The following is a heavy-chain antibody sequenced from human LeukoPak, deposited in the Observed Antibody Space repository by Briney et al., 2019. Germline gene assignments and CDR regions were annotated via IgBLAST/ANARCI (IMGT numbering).Heavy chain of an antibody. J-gene: IGHJ3*02. V-gene: IGHV3-9*03. D-gene: IGHD6-19*01. Sequence: GGSLRLSCAASGFTFDDYAMHWVRQGPGKGLEGGSGINWKSGSKVYAESVRGRFTINRDNAKNSLYLQMNSLRADDMALYYCAKDMNRFQPVQIAVAVPGGFDIWGQGTMVTVSS. CDR3: AKDMNRFQPVQIAVAVPGGFDI. CDR2: INWKSGSK. CDR1: GFTFDDYA.